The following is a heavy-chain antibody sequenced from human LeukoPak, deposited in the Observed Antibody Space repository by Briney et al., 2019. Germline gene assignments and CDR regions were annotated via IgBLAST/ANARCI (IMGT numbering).Heavy chain of an antibody. J-gene: IGHJ4*02. CDR3: ASLAYCGGDCYSPYFDY. V-gene: IGHV1-2*02. CDR1: GYTFTGYY. Sequence: ASVKVSCKASGYTFTGYYMHWVRQAPGQGLEWMGWINPNSGGTNYAQKFQGRVTMTRDTSISSAYMELSRLRSDDTAVYYCASLAYCGGDCYSPYFDYWGQGTLVTVSS. D-gene: IGHD2-21*02. CDR2: INPNSGGT.